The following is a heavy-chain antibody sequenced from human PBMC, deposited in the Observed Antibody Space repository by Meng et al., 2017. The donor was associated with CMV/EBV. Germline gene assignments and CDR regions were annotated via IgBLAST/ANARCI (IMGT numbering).Heavy chain of an antibody. CDR3: AKDKQYYDSSGWIDY. V-gene: IGHV3-30*02. Sequence: LSLTGAASGFTFSSYGMHWVRQAPGKGLEWVAFIRYDGSNKYYADSVKGRFTISRDNSKNTLYLQMNSLRAEDTAVYYCAKDKQYYDSSGWIDYWGQGTLVTVSS. D-gene: IGHD3-22*01. CDR2: IRYDGSNK. J-gene: IGHJ4*02. CDR1: GFTFSSYG.